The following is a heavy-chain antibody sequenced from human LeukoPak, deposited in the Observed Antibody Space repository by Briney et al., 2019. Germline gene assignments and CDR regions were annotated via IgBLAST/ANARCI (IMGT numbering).Heavy chain of an antibody. D-gene: IGHD6-25*01. CDR3: TRDDPTGYSSGWYFDL. V-gene: IGHV3-49*04. CDR2: IRSRRYGGTT. CDR1: GLTFNNAW. J-gene: IGHJ2*01. Sequence: GGSLRLSCAASGLTFNNAWMSWVRQAPGKGLEWVGDIRSRRYGGTTEYAASVKGRFTISRGDSKSIAYLQMTSLITEDTAVYYCTRDDPTGYSSGWYFDLWGRGTLVTVSS.